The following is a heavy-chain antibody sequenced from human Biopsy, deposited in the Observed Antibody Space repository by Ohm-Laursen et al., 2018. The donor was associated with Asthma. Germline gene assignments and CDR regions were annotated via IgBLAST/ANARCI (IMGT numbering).Heavy chain of an antibody. CDR3: GRASVVASSNWFDP. J-gene: IGHJ5*02. CDR2: IHYSGST. CDR1: GASIKTDDHY. Sequence: SQTLSLTCTVSGASIKTDDHYWSWLRQPPGKGLEWFGFIHYSGSTSYNPSLKGGVTISVDTSKNQFPLKLSSVTAADTAVYFCGRASVVASSNWFDPWGQGTLVIVSS. V-gene: IGHV4-30-4*01. D-gene: IGHD3-22*01.